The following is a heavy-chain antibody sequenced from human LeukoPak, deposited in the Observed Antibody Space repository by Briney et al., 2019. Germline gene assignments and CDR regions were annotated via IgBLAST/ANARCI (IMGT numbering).Heavy chain of an antibody. CDR2: IDAGNGRT. J-gene: IGHJ4*02. V-gene: IGHV1-3*01. CDR3: ARGSLLTGYYIG. D-gene: IGHD3-9*01. Sequence: ASVKVSCKASQYSFSDYAIHWVRQAPGQRLEWMGWIDAGNGRTKYSQSFQGRLTIIRDTSATTAYMELSGLTSEDTATYYCARGSLLTGYYIGWGQGTLVTVSS. CDR1: QYSFSDYA.